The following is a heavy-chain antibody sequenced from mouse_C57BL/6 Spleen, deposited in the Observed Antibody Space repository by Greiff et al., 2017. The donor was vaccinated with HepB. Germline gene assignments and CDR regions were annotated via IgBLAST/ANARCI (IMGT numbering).Heavy chain of an antibody. CDR1: GYAFSSYW. CDR3: ARHGSTYWYFDV. D-gene: IGHD1-1*01. Sequence: VKLQQSGAELVKPGASVKISCKASGYAFSSYWMNWVKQRPGKGLEWIGQIYPGDGDTNYNGKFKGKATLTADKSSSTAYMQLSSLTSEDSAVYFCARHGSTYWYFDVWGTGTTVTVSS. V-gene: IGHV1-80*01. J-gene: IGHJ1*03. CDR2: IYPGDGDT.